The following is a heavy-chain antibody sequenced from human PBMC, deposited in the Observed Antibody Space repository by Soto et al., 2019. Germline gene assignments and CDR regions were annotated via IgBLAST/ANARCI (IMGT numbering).Heavy chain of an antibody. CDR2: INSDGSTT. V-gene: IGHV3-74*01. J-gene: IGHJ6*02. D-gene: IGHD2-15*01. CDR1: GFTFSSYW. CDR3: ARDPGGGMDV. Sequence: EVQVVESGGGLIQPGGSLRLSCAASGFTFSSYWMHWVRQAPGKGLVWVSRINSDGSTTNYADSVKGRLTISRDNAKNTVYLQMNSLRAEDTAVYYCARDPGGGMDVWGQGTTVTVSS.